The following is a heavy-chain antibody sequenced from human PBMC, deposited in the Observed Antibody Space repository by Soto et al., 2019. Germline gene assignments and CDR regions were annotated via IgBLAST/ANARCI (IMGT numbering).Heavy chain of an antibody. Sequence: GESLKISCKGSGYSFTSYWISWVRQMPGKGLEGMGRIDPSDSYTNYSPSFKGHVTISADKSISTAYLQWSILKASDTAMYYCARGVRFSEWYKNYYYYGMDVWGQGTTVTVSS. J-gene: IGHJ6*02. D-gene: IGHD3-3*01. CDR1: GYSFTSYW. V-gene: IGHV5-10-1*01. CDR2: IDPSDSYT. CDR3: ARGVRFSEWYKNYYYYGMDV.